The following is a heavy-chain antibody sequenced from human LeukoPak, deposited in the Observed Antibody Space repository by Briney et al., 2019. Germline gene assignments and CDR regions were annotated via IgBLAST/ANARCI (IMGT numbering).Heavy chain of an antibody. Sequence: GGSLRLSCAASGFTFSSYAMSWVRQAPGKGLECISGFSGSGGSTYYADSVKGRFTISRDNSKNTLYLQMNSLRAEDTAVYYCARDLLWFGGLDYWGQGTLVTVSS. J-gene: IGHJ4*02. CDR1: GFTFSSYA. CDR2: FSGSGGST. V-gene: IGHV3-23*01. CDR3: ARDLLWFGGLDY. D-gene: IGHD3-10*01.